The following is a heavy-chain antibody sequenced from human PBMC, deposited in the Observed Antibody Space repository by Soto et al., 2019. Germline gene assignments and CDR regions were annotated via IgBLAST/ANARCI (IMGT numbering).Heavy chain of an antibody. CDR2: IYYSGST. J-gene: IGHJ4*02. V-gene: IGHV4-59*01. D-gene: IGHD4-4*01. Sequence: PSETLSLTCTVSGGSISSYYWSWIRQPPGKGLEWIGYIYYSGSTNYNPSLKSRVTISVDTSKNQFSLKLSSVTAADTAVYYCARANPKVTGFDYWGQGTLVTVSS. CDR1: GGSISSYY. CDR3: ARANPKVTGFDY.